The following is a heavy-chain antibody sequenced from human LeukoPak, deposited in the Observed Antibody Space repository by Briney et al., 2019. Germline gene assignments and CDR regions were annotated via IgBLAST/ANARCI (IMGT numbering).Heavy chain of an antibody. CDR2: ISSSGSTI. J-gene: IGHJ4*02. Sequence: PGGSLRLSCAASGFTFSSYEMNWVRQAPGKGLEWISYISSSGSTIYYADSVKGRFTISRDNAKNSLYLQMNSLRAEDTAVYYCAKDGGIAAAGTSVYFDYWGQGTLVTVSS. CDR3: AKDGGIAAAGTSVYFDY. CDR1: GFTFSSYE. D-gene: IGHD6-13*01. V-gene: IGHV3-48*03.